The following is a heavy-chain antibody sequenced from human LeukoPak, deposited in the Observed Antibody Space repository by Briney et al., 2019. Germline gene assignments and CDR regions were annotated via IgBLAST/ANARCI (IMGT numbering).Heavy chain of an antibody. CDR2: IKQDGSAK. V-gene: IGHV3-7*01. Sequence: PGGSLRLSCVASGFTFSSHWMSWVRQAPGKGLEWVANIKQDGSAKYYVDSVKGRFTISRDNAKNSLYLQMNSLRVEETAVYYCARLIEAAGIDFWGQGTLVTVPS. D-gene: IGHD5-12*01. CDR1: GFTFSSHW. J-gene: IGHJ4*02. CDR3: ARLIEAAGIDF.